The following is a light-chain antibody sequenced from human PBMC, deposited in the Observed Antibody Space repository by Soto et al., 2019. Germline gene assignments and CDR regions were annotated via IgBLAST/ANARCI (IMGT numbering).Light chain of an antibody. J-gene: IGKJ1*01. CDR1: HDISTF. V-gene: IGKV1-5*01. Sequence: DIQMTQSPSTLSASVGDRVTITCRASHDISTFLAWYQQKPGKAPKLLIYEASTLQSGVPSRFSGSGSATEFTLTISSLQPDDFATYYCQQYESYWTFGQGTKVDIK. CDR3: QQYESYWT. CDR2: EAS.